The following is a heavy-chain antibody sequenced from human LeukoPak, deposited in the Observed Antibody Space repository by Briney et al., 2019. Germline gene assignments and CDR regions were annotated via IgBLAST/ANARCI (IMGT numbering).Heavy chain of an antibody. D-gene: IGHD2-2*01. CDR2: IYYSGST. Sequence: PSETLSLTCTVSGGSISSSSYYWGWIRQPPGKGLEWIGSIYYSGSTYYNPSLKSRVTISVDTSKNQFSLKLSSVTAADTAVYYCARHLVVPAAQLPIDFDYWGQGTLVTVSS. CDR1: GGSISSSSYY. J-gene: IGHJ4*02. V-gene: IGHV4-39*01. CDR3: ARHLVVPAAQLPIDFDY.